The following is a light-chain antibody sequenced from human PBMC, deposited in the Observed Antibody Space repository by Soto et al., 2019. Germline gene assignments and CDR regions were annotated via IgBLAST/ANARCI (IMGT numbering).Light chain of an antibody. J-gene: IGKJ3*01. CDR1: QSVSST. Sequence: EIVMTQSPATLSVSPGERATLSCRASQSVSSTLAWYQQKPGQAPRLLIYGASTRATGIPARFSGSGSGTEFTLTISSLQSEDFAVYYCQQRSTWPPFSFGPGTKVDIK. CDR2: GAS. CDR3: QQRSTWPPFS. V-gene: IGKV3-15*01.